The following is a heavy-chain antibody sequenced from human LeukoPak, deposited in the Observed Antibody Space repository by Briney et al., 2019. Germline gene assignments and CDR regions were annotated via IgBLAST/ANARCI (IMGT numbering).Heavy chain of an antibody. CDR2: IYYSGST. V-gene: IGHV4-59*08. J-gene: IGHJ3*02. D-gene: IGHD2-2*01. Sequence: SETLSLTCTVSGGSISSYYWSWIRQPPGKGLEWIGYIYYSGSTNYNPSLKSRVTISVDTSKNQFSLKLSSVTAADTAVYYCARYCSSTSCYGERAFDIWGQGTMVTVSS. CDR3: ARYCSSTSCYGERAFDI. CDR1: GGSISSYY.